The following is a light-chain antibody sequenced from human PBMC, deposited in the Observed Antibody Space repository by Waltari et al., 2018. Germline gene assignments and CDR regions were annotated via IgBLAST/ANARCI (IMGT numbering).Light chain of an antibody. CDR3: HQHGSSPLT. Sequence: EIVLTQSPDTLSLSPGVRATLSCRASQSFSSTYLAWYQHKPGQAPRLLISGASSRATGIPDRFSGSGSGTDFTLTISRLEPEDFAVYYCHQHGSSPLTFGGGTKVEIK. V-gene: IGKV3-20*01. CDR1: QSFSSTY. CDR2: GAS. J-gene: IGKJ4*01.